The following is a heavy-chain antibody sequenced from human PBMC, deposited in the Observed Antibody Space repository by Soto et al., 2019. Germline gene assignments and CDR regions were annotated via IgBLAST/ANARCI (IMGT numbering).Heavy chain of an antibody. CDR1: GFTFSSYW. Sequence: GGSLRLSCAASGFTFSSYWMSWVRQAPGKGLEWVANIKQDGSEKYYVDSVKGRFTISRDNAKNSLYLQMNSLRAEDTAVYYCARYFRVQQLANWFDPWGQGTLVTVSS. V-gene: IGHV3-7*01. CDR3: ARYFRVQQLANWFDP. J-gene: IGHJ5*02. D-gene: IGHD6-13*01. CDR2: IKQDGSEK.